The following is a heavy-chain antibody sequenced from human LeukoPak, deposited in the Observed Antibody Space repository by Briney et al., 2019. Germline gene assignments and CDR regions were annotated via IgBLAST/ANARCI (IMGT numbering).Heavy chain of an antibody. CDR3: ARGPAGSSSN. J-gene: IGHJ4*02. V-gene: IGHV1-8*02. CDR2: MNHNSGST. Sequence: ASVKVSHKACGYTFTSYDIIWVRQAPAQGREWMGWMNHNSGSTSYAQKLQGRVTITIDTSISPAYMELSSLRSADTAVYYCARGPAGSSSNWGQGTLVTVSS. D-gene: IGHD3-10*01. CDR1: GYTFTSYD.